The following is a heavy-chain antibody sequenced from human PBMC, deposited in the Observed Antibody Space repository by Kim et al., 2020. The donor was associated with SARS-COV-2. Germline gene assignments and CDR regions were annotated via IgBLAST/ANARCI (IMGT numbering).Heavy chain of an antibody. J-gene: IGHJ3*02. CDR2: ISYDGSNK. CDR1: GFTFSSYG. CDR3: ARDPQIAAAGGDAFDI. D-gene: IGHD6-13*01. V-gene: IGHV3-33*05. Sequence: GGSLRLSCAASGFTFSSYGMHWVRQAPGKGLEWVAVISYDGSNKYYADSVKGRFTISRDNSKNTLYLQMNSLRAEDTAVYYCARDPQIAAAGGDAFDIWG.